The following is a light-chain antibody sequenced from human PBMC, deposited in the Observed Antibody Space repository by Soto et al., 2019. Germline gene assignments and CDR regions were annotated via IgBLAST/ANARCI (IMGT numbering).Light chain of an antibody. V-gene: IGKV3-20*01. Sequence: ENVLTQSPSTLSLSQGEGATLSCRASQSVSRSYFAWYQQKPGQAPRLLIYGASTRATGIPDRFSGDGSGTDFTLTISRLEPEDFAVYYCQQYGSSPWTFGQGTKVETK. CDR1: QSVSRSY. CDR3: QQYGSSPWT. CDR2: GAS. J-gene: IGKJ1*01.